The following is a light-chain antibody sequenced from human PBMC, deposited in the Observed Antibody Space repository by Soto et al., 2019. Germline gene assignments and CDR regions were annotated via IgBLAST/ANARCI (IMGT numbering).Light chain of an antibody. J-gene: IGKJ1*01. V-gene: IGKV3-20*01. Sequence: EIVMTQSPATLSVSPGERATLSCRASQSVSSSYLAWYQQKPGQSPRLLIYGASRRATGIPDRFSGSGSGTDFTLTISRLEPEDFAVYYCQQYDASLWTFGQGTKVDIK. CDR3: QQYDASLWT. CDR1: QSVSSSY. CDR2: GAS.